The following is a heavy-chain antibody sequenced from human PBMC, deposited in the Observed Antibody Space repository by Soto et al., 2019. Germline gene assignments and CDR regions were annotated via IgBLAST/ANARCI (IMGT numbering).Heavy chain of an antibody. Sequence: GGSLRLSCAASGFTFSSYWMSWVRQAPGKGLEWVASINHSRSEIYYVDSVKGRFTISRDNAKNSLYLQKNSLRAEDTAVYYCARETYSGYDFIDYWGQGTLVTVSS. CDR3: ARETYSGYDFIDY. CDR1: GFTFSSYW. V-gene: IGHV3-21*01. J-gene: IGHJ4*02. D-gene: IGHD5-12*01. CDR2: INHSRSEI.